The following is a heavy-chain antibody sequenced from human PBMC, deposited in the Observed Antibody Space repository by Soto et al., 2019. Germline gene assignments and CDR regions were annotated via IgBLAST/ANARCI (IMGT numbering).Heavy chain of an antibody. V-gene: IGHV3-23*01. J-gene: IGHJ4*02. CDR3: AKDRAYSIVGTNTAALDY. CDR2: ISGSGDGT. CDR1: GFIFSSYV. Sequence: LRLSCAASGFIFSSYVMSWVRQAPWKGLEWVSAISGSGDGTFYAGSVMGRFTISRDNNKKTLYLQMISLRAEDTAVYYCAKDRAYSIVGTNTAALDYWGQGTLVTVSS. D-gene: IGHD1-26*01.